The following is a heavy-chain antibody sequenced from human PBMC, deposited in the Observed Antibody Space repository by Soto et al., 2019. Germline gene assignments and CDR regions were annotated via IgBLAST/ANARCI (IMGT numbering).Heavy chain of an antibody. CDR2: ISSSSSYI. Sequence: EVQLVESGGGLVKPGGSLRLSCAASGFSFSSYSMNWVRHAPGKGLEWVSSISSSSSYIYYADSVKGRFTISRDNAKNSLYLQINSLRAEDTAVYYCARAIGYYYYMDVWGKGTTVTVSS. V-gene: IGHV3-21*01. CDR1: GFSFSSYS. CDR3: ARAIGYYYYMDV. D-gene: IGHD2-21*01. J-gene: IGHJ6*03.